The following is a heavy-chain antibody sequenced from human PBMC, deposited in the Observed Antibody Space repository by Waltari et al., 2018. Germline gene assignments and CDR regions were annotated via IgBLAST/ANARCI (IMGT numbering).Heavy chain of an antibody. CDR1: GVDIGGYA. D-gene: IGHD3-22*01. J-gene: IGHJ1*01. CDR2: MSFDGNNK. Sequence: QVQSVESGGGVVQPGRSMRSSGAASGVDIGGYALNWVRQAPCKGLECVAFMSFDGNNKYFGDSVRGRFSISRDNSKNTLFLDLNSLRVEDTAVYYCARVSRPHYDNSGAYYEYWGQGTLVTVSS. V-gene: IGHV3-30-3*01. CDR3: ARVSRPHYDNSGAYYEY.